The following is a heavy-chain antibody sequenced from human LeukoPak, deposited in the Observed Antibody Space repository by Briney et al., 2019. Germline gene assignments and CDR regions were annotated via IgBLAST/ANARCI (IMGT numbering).Heavy chain of an antibody. D-gene: IGHD2-2*01. V-gene: IGHV1-69*04. CDR1: GYTFTSYA. Sequence: SVKVSCKTSGYTFTSYAISWVRQAPGQGLEWMGRIIPILEISNYAQKFQGRVTITADKSTNTAYMELSSLRSEDTAVYYCARDRKSCDSATCYAAVDYWGQGTLVTVSS. CDR3: ARDRKSCDSATCYAAVDY. CDR2: IIPILEIS. J-gene: IGHJ4*02.